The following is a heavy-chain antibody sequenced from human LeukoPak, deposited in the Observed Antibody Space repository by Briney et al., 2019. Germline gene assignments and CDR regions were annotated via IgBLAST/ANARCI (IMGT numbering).Heavy chain of an antibody. D-gene: IGHD3-22*01. CDR3: ARVFGRGWLLPNDAFDI. V-gene: IGHV1-18*01. CDR1: GYTFTSYG. CDR2: ISAYNGHT. Sequence: ASVKVSCKASGYTFTSYGINWVRQAPGQGLEWMGWISAYNGHTKYAQKVQGRVTMTTDTSTSTAYMELRSLRSDDTAVYYCARVFGRGWLLPNDAFDIWGQGTMVTVSS. J-gene: IGHJ3*02.